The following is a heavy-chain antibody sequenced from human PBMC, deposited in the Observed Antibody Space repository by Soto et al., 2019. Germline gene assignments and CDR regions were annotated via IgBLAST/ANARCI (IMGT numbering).Heavy chain of an antibody. CDR2: ISAYNGNT. Sequence: GASVKVSCKASGYTFTSYGISWVRQAPGQGLEWMGWISAYNGNTNYAQKLQGRVTMATDTSTSTAYMELRSLRSDDTAVYYCARLTYYYDSSVVLYFDYWGQGTLVTVSS. D-gene: IGHD3-22*01. J-gene: IGHJ4*02. CDR3: ARLTYYYDSSVVLYFDY. V-gene: IGHV1-18*01. CDR1: GYTFTSYG.